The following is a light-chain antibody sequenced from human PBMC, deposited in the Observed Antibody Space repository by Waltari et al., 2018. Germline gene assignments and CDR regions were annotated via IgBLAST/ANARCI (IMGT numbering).Light chain of an antibody. CDR3: SSYIGTNNWV. Sequence: QSALTQFPSASGSPGQSVTISCTGTGSAFGRYNYVSWYQHHPGKDPKLMIYEIDKRPSGVPDRFSGSMSGNTASLTVSGLQAEDEADYYCSSYIGTNNWVFGGGTKLTVL. J-gene: IGLJ3*02. V-gene: IGLV2-8*01. CDR2: EID. CDR1: GSAFGRYNY.